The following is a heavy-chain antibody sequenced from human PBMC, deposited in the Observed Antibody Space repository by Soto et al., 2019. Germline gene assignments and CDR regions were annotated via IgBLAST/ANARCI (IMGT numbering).Heavy chain of an antibody. CDR1: GGSINSDF. V-gene: IGHV4-59*01. CDR3: ARGVSQGMDV. CDR2: IYYSGST. J-gene: IGHJ6*02. Sequence: PSETLSLTCTVSGGSINSDFWTWIRQPPGKGLEWIGYIYYSGSTRYNPSLKSRVIISGDTSKNQLSLRLSSVTTADTAVYYCARGVSQGMDVWGHGTTVTVSS.